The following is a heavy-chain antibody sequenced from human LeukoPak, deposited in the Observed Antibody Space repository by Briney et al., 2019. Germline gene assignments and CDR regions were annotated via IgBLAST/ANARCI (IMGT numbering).Heavy chain of an antibody. Sequence: GGSLRLSCAASGFTFSSYSMNWVRQAPGKGLEWVSYISSSSSTIYYADSVKGRFAISRDNAKNSLYLQMNSLRAEDTAVYYCARDRGGLFTMIDAFDIWGQGTMVTVSS. CDR3: ARDRGGLFTMIDAFDI. D-gene: IGHD3-22*01. CDR2: ISSSSSTI. J-gene: IGHJ3*02. V-gene: IGHV3-48*01. CDR1: GFTFSSYS.